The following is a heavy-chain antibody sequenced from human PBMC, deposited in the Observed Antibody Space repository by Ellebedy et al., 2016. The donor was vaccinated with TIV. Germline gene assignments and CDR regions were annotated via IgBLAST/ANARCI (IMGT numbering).Heavy chain of an antibody. CDR2: INQHGGEK. D-gene: IGHD2-15*01. Sequence: PGGSLRLSCAASGFSISRHWMSWVRQGPGKGLEWVANINQHGGEKNYVDSVRGRFTISRDNAKNSLYLQMNSLRAEDTAVYYCARLIGGTCQCAFDIWGQGTMVTVSS. CDR3: ARLIGGTCQCAFDI. CDR1: GFSISRHW. J-gene: IGHJ3*02. V-gene: IGHV3-7*01.